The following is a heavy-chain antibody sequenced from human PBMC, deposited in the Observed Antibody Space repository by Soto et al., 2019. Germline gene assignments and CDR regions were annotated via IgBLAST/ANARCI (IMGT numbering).Heavy chain of an antibody. Sequence: QVQLVQSGAEVKKPGSSVKFSCKASGGTFSSYAISWVREAPGQGLEWMGGIIPIFGTANYAQKFQGRVNITADESTSTGYMELSSLSSEDTAVDYCAVLCGGERVARLRRAQDYGMDVWGQGTTVTVSS. J-gene: IGHJ6*02. CDR2: IIPIFGTA. V-gene: IGHV1-69*01. CDR3: AVLCGGERVARLRRAQDYGMDV. CDR1: GGTFSSYA. D-gene: IGHD3-16*01.